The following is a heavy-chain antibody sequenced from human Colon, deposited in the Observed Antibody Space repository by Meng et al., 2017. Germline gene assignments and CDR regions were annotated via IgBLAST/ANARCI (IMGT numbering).Heavy chain of an antibody. J-gene: IGHJ4*02. V-gene: IGHV4-4*02. CDR1: GDSISSAIW. CDR3: GRDQGRELINH. CDR2: VYHRGDT. D-gene: IGHD1-7*01. Sequence: VRLQEWGQGLVKPSGTLSFTCTVSGDSISSAIWWSWVRQPPGKGLEWIGDVYHRGDTNYNPSLKSRVDISVDKSKNQFYLSLFSVTAADTAVYYCGRDQGRELINHWGQGTLVTVSS.